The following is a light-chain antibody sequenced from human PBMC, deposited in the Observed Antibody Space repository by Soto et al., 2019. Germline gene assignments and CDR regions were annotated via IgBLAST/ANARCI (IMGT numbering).Light chain of an antibody. Sequence: IQMTQSPSSLSASIGDRVTITCRASQGIGVRLAWFQQKPGKAPQYLIQSASTLASGVPSRFSGSGSGTDFILTINNLQPEDVATYYSLRVNSFPRTVGQGTKVDIK. J-gene: IGKJ1*01. CDR2: SAS. V-gene: IGKV1-12*01. CDR1: QGIGVR. CDR3: LRVNSFPRT.